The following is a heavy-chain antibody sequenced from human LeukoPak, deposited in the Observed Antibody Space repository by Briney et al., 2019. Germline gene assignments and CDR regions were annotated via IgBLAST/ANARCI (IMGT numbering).Heavy chain of an antibody. J-gene: IGHJ3*02. CDR1: GFTFSSYG. V-gene: IGHV3-30*03. CDR2: ISYDGSNK. CDR3: ARDYDSSYFDI. Sequence: GGSLRLSCAASGFTFSSYGMHWVRQAPGKGLEWVAVISYDGSNKYYADSVKGRFTISRDNSKNTLYLQMNSLRAEDTAVYYCARDYDSSYFDIWGQGTMVTVSS. D-gene: IGHD3-22*01.